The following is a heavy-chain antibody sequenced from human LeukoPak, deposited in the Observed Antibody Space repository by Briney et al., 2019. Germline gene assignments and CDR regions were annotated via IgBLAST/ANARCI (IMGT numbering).Heavy chain of an antibody. D-gene: IGHD4-17*01. Sequence: GGSLRLSCAASGFTFSDYYMSWIRQAPGKGLEWVSYISSSGSTIYYADSVKGRFTISRDNAKNSLYLQMNSLRAEDTAVYYCARDLTVTTPYYYYYMDVWGKGTTVTISS. J-gene: IGHJ6*03. V-gene: IGHV3-11*04. CDR2: ISSSGSTI. CDR3: ARDLTVTTPYYYYYMDV. CDR1: GFTFSDYY.